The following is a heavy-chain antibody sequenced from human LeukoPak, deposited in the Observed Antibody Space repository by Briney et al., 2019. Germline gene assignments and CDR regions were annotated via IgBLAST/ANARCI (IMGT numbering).Heavy chain of an antibody. J-gene: IGHJ4*02. V-gene: IGHV3-9*03. CDR2: ISWNSGSI. CDR3: ATGYCSSTSCPIDY. Sequence: GGSLRLSCAASGFTFDDYAMHWVRQAPGKGLEWVSGISWNSGSIGYADSVKGRFTISRDNAKNSLYLQMNSLRAEDMALYYCATGYCSSTSCPIDYWGQGTLVTVSS. CDR1: GFTFDDYA. D-gene: IGHD2-2*01.